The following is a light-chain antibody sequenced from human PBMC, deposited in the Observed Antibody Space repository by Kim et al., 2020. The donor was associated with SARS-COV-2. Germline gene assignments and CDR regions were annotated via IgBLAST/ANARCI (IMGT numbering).Light chain of an antibody. CDR2: AAS. CDR1: QYIDRY. J-gene: IGKJ5*01. Sequence: DIQMTQSPSSVSASVGDRVTVTCRASQYIDRYLAWYQQKPGKPPKLLIYAASSLQSGVPSRFSGSGSGTDFTLTISSLQPEDFATFFCQHANSFPLTFGQETRLEIK. V-gene: IGKV1-12*01. CDR3: QHANSFPLT.